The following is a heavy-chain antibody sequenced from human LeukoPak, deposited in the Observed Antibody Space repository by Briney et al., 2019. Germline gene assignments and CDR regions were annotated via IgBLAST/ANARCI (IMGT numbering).Heavy chain of an antibody. CDR2: IKNDGSEE. CDR3: ARAIRGSAVDTGDR. V-gene: IGHV3-7*01. Sequence: GGSLRLSCAASGFTFSRYWMRWVRQAPGKGLEGVANIKNDGSEEYYVDSVKGRFTISRDNARNSLFLQMNSLTVEDTAVYYCARAIRGSAVDTGDRWGQGALVTVSS. D-gene: IGHD3-10*01. CDR1: GFTFSRYW. J-gene: IGHJ4*02.